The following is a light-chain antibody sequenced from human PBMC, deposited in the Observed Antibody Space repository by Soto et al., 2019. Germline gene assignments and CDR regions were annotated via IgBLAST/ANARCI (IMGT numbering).Light chain of an antibody. CDR1: SSNIANNY. CDR2: EDN. J-gene: IGLJ2*01. CDR3: GTWYSSLTAVV. Sequence: QSVLTQPPSVSAAPGQKVTISCSGSSSNIANNYVSWYQQLPGTAPKLLIYEDNKRPSGIPDRFSGSKSGTSATLGITGLQTGDEADYYCGTWYSSLTAVVFGGGTKVTVL. V-gene: IGLV1-51*02.